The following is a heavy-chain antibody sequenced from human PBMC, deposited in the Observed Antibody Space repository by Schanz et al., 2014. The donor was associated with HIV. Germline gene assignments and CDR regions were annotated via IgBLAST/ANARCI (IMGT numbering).Heavy chain of an antibody. J-gene: IGHJ4*02. D-gene: IGHD2-15*01. V-gene: IGHV1-69*06. CDR1: GVTFSSYA. CDR2: IIPFFGTP. Sequence: QVQLVQSGAEVKKPGSSVKVSCKASGVTFSSYAISWVRQAPGQGLEWMGGIIPFFGTPNYAQKFQGRVTITADKSTSTAYMELSSLRSEDSAVYYCARGVLRKIVVMLTLYYFDYWGQGSLVTVSS. CDR3: ARGVLRKIVVMLTLYYFDY.